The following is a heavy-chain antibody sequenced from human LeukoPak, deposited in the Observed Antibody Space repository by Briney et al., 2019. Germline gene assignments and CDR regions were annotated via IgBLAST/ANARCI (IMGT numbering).Heavy chain of an antibody. Sequence: PSETLSLTCAVYGGSFSGYYWSWIRQPPGKGLEWIGEINHSGSTNYNPSLKSRVTISVDTSKNQFSLKLSSVTAADTAVYFCARGLLRGYYYYYMDVWGKGTTVTVS. CDR3: ARGLLRGYYYYYMDV. CDR1: GGSFSGYY. J-gene: IGHJ6*03. CDR2: INHSGST. V-gene: IGHV4-34*01. D-gene: IGHD3-10*01.